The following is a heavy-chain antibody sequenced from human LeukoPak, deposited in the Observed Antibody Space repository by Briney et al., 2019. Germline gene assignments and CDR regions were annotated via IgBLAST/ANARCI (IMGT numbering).Heavy chain of an antibody. CDR3: ARILGGYDAGYYFDY. D-gene: IGHD5-12*01. V-gene: IGHV3-20*04. CDR2: INWNGGST. Sequence: PGGSLRLSCVASGFTFSSYSMNWVRQAPGKGLEWVSGINWNGGSTGYADSVKGRFTISRDNAKNSLYLQMNSLRAEDTALYYCARILGGYDAGYYFDYWGQGTLVTVSS. CDR1: GFTFSSYS. J-gene: IGHJ4*02.